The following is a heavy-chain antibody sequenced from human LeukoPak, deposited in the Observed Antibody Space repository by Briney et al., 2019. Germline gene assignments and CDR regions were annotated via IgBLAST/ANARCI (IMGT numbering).Heavy chain of an antibody. J-gene: IGHJ4*02. CDR3: ARYSYYDFWSGYTYYFDY. V-gene: IGHV3-11*01. Sequence: SIIGSTIYYAASVKGRFTISRDNAKNSLYLQMNSLRAEDTAVYYCARYSYYDFWSGYTYYFDYWGQGTLVTVSS. CDR2: SIIGSTI. D-gene: IGHD3-3*01.